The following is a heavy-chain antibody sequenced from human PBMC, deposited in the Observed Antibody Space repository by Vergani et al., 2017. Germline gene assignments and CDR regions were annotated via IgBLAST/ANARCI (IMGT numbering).Heavy chain of an antibody. CDR3: ARGINRFESNGCYGDSFDI. V-gene: IGHV1-18*01. Sequence: QFQLVQSGAEVKKPGASVKVSCKASGYTFRNYRTTWVRQASGQGLEWLGWISPYNGHTKYAQKLQDRVTMITDTSTTTAYLEVRGLRSDDTAVYYCARGINRFESNGCYGDSFDIWGQGTLVSVSS. CDR2: ISPYNGHT. J-gene: IGHJ3*02. CDR1: GYTFRNYR. D-gene: IGHD3-22*01.